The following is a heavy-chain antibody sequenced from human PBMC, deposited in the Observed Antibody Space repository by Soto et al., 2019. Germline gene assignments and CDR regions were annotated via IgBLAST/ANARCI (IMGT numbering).Heavy chain of an antibody. V-gene: IGHV1-69*12. D-gene: IGHD3-16*01. CDR1: GDTFTNHV. Sequence: QVQLVQSGDEVKKPGSSVKASCTASGDTFTNHVFNWVRQAPGQGLEWMGGIISLFGTPNYSRRCHGRVTMTADESTATSYMDLSSLRSVDSVLYYCARVLGRGYDGGDYWGQGTLVTVSS. CDR2: IISLFGTP. CDR3: ARVLGRGYDGGDY. J-gene: IGHJ4*02.